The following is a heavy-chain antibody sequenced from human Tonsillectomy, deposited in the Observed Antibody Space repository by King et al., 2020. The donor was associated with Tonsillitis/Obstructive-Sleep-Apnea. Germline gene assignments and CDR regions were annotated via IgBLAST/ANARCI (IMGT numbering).Heavy chain of an antibody. V-gene: IGHV4-59*01. CDR2: IYYSGST. Sequence: VQLQESGPGLVKPSETLSLTCTVSAGSISSYYWSWIRQPPGKGLELIGYIYYSGSTNYNPSLKSRVAISVDTSKNQFSLKLSSVTAADTAVYYCARLNDARYLDLWGRGTLVTVSS. CDR1: AGSISSYY. D-gene: IGHD1-1*01. CDR3: ARLNDARYLDL. J-gene: IGHJ2*01.